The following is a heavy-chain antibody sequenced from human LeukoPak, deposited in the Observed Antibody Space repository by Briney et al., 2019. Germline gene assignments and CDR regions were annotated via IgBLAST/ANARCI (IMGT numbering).Heavy chain of an antibody. Sequence: PGGSLRLSCAASGFTFSSYSMNWVRQAPGKGLEWVSSISSSSSYIYYADSVKGRFTISRDNSKNTLYLQMNSLRAEDTAVYYCARATRKTAPFDYWGQGTLVTVSS. CDR1: GFTFSSYS. CDR2: ISSSSSYI. CDR3: ARATRKTAPFDY. J-gene: IGHJ4*02. V-gene: IGHV3-21*04. D-gene: IGHD1-1*01.